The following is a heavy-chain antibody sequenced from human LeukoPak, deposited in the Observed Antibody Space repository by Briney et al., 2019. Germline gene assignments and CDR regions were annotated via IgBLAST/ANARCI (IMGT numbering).Heavy chain of an antibody. V-gene: IGHV4-39*01. D-gene: IGHD3-3*01. CDR2: IYYSGST. Sequence: KPSETLSLTCTVSGGSISSSSYYWGWLRQPPGKGLEWIGSIYYSGSTYYNPSLKSRVTISVDTSKNQFSLKLSSVTAADTAVYYCANLHYDFWSGPNWFDPWGQGTLVTVSS. CDR3: ANLHYDFWSGPNWFDP. J-gene: IGHJ5*02. CDR1: GGSISSSSYY.